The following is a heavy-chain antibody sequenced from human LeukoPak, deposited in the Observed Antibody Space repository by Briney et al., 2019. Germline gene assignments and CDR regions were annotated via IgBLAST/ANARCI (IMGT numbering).Heavy chain of an antibody. CDR1: GFTFSSYG. CDR3: AKSPDYGFDY. CDR2: ISYDGSNK. Sequence: GGSLRLSCAASGFTFSSYGMHWVRQAPGKGLEWVAVISYDGSNKYYADSVKGRFTISRDNSKNTLYLQMNSLRAEDTAVYYCAKSPDYGFDYWGQGTLSPSPQ. J-gene: IGHJ4*02. D-gene: IGHD4-17*01. V-gene: IGHV3-30*18.